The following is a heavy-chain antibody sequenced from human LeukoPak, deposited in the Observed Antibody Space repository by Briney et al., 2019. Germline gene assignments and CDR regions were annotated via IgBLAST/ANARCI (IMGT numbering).Heavy chain of an antibody. Sequence: PGGSLRLSCAASGFTFWNSAITWVRHTPGKGLEWVSHISSTGGNTYYADSVKGPFTISRDNSNNTLYLQMNSLRGEDTAVYSCAKVKYACGDPVGWFDPWGRGPLVTVSS. CDR3: AKVKYACGDPVGWFDP. CDR2: ISSTGGNT. J-gene: IGHJ5*02. V-gene: IGHV3-23*01. CDR1: GFTFWNSA. D-gene: IGHD4-17*01.